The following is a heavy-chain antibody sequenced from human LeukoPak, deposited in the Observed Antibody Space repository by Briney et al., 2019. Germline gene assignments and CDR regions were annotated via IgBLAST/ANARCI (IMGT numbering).Heavy chain of an antibody. V-gene: IGHV4-59*01. CDR3: ARDKGLPQAFDI. Sequence: PSEILSLTCTVSGGSISSFYWSWIRQPPGKGLEYIGYISYSETTSYNPSLKSRVTISVDTSKNQFSLKLTSVTAADTAVYYCARDKGLPQAFDIWGQGTMVTVSS. J-gene: IGHJ3*02. CDR2: ISYSETT. CDR1: GGSISSFY. D-gene: IGHD5/OR15-5a*01.